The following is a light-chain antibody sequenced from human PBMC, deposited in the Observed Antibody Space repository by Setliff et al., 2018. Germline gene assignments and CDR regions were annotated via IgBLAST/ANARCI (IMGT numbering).Light chain of an antibody. CDR3: SSYTNRGTLNGV. CDR2: EVR. Sequence: QSALAQPASVSGSPGQSITISCTGTGSDVGDYNYVSWYQQHPGKAPKLIIYEVRNRPSGISNRFSGSKSGDTATLTISGLQAEDEADYYCSSYTNRGTLNGVFGTGTKGTVL. V-gene: IGLV2-14*01. CDR1: GSDVGDYNY. J-gene: IGLJ1*01.